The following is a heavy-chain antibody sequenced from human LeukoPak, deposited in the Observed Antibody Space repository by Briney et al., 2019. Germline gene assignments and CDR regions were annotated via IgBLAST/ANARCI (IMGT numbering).Heavy chain of an antibody. CDR1: GGSISSYY. J-gene: IGHJ5*02. V-gene: IGHV4-4*07. CDR3: AGQKTPVTSFDP. CDR2: MYTSGST. Sequence: SETLSLTCTVSGGSISSYYWSWIRQPAGKGLEWIGHMYTSGSTNYNPSLKSRVTMSLATSKKEFSLKMTSITAADTAVYYFAGQKTPVTSFDPWGQGTLVTVSS.